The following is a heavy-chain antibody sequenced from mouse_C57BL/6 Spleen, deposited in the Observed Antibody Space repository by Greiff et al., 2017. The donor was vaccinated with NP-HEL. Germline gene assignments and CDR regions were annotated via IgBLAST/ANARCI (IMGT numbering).Heavy chain of an antibody. D-gene: IGHD2-2*01. V-gene: IGHV1-69*01. CDR2: IDPSDSYT. Sequence: QVQLQQPGAELVMPGASVKLSCKASGYTFTSYWMHWVKQRPGQGLEWIGEIDPSDSYTNYNQKFKGKSTLTVDKSSSTAYMQLSSLTSEDSAVYYCARGGYDGYFDVWGTGTTVTVSS. CDR3: ARGGYDGYFDV. J-gene: IGHJ1*03. CDR1: GYTFTSYW.